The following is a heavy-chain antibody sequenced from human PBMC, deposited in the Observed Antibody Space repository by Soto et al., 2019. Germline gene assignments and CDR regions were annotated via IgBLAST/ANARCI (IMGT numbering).Heavy chain of an antibody. V-gene: IGHV3-33*01. Sequence: GESLKISCAASGFTFSSYGMHWVRQAPGKGLEWVAVIWYDGSNKYYADSVKGRFTISRDNSKNTLYLQMNSLRAEDTAVYYCARDAGGSTSCPGNYWGQGTLVTVSS. D-gene: IGHD2-2*01. CDR1: GFTFSSYG. J-gene: IGHJ4*02. CDR3: ARDAGGSTSCPGNY. CDR2: IWYDGSNK.